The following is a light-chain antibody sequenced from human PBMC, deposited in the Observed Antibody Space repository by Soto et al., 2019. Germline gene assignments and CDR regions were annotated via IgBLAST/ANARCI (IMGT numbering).Light chain of an antibody. J-gene: IGLJ3*02. CDR3: SSYAASNNFYFV. CDR2: EVT. Sequence: QSALTQPPSASGSPGQSVTISCTGTSSDVGGYNYVSWYQQYPGRAPKLMIYEVTKRPSAVPDRFSGSKSGNTASLTVSGLQAEDEADDYCSSYAASNNFYFVFGGGTKLTVL. V-gene: IGLV2-8*01. CDR1: SSDVGGYNY.